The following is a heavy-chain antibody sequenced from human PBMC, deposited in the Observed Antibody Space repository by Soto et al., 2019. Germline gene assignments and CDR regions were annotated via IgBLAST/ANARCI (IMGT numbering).Heavy chain of an antibody. V-gene: IGHV4-30-2*01. CDR3: ARDYGDYRYWYFDL. Sequence: QLQLQESGSGLVKPSQTLSLTCAVSGGSISSGGYSWSWIRQPPGKGLEWIGYIYHSGSTYYNPSLKSRVTXXVXRXXNQFSLKLSSVTAADTAVYYCARDYGDYRYWYFDLWGRGTLVTVSS. J-gene: IGHJ2*01. CDR2: IYHSGST. CDR1: GGSISSGGYS. D-gene: IGHD4-17*01.